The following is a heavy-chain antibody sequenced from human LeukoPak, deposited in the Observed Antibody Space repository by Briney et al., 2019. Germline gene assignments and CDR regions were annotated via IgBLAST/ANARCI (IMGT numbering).Heavy chain of an antibody. J-gene: IGHJ4*02. CDR1: GYTVIRYA. CDR3: ARDAAMALLDY. CDR2: INAGNGDT. Sequence: ASVKVSCKASGYTVIRYAMYWVRQAPGQRLEWMGWINAGNGDTKYSQKFQGRVTITRDTSASTAYMELGSLRSEDTAVYYCARDAAMALLDYWGQGTLVTVSS. V-gene: IGHV1-3*01. D-gene: IGHD5-18*01.